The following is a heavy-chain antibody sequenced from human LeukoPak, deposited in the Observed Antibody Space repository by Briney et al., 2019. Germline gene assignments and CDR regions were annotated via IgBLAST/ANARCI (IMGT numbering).Heavy chain of an antibody. D-gene: IGHD3-22*01. CDR3: AREGGYYYDSSGYYYDDRGFWFDP. CDR1: GGTFSSYA. Sequence: SVKVSCKASGGTFSSYAISWVRQAPGQGLEWMGRIIPILGIANYAQKFQGRVTITADKSTSTAYMELSSLRSEDTAVYYCAREGGYYYDSSGYYYDDRGFWFDPWGQGTLVTVSS. V-gene: IGHV1-69*04. CDR2: IIPILGIA. J-gene: IGHJ5*02.